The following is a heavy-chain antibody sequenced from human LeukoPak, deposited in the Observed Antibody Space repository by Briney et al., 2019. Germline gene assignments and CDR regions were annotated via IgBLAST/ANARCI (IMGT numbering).Heavy chain of an antibody. V-gene: IGHV3-11*01. CDR1: GFTFSDYY. J-gene: IGHJ5*02. D-gene: IGHD1-1*01. Sequence: GGSLRLSCAASGFTFSDYYMSWIRQAPGKGLEWVSYISSSGSFIYYADSVKGRFTISRDNAKNSLYLHMNSLRAEDTAVYYCAKGYRVFNWFDPWGQGTLVTVSS. CDR2: ISSSGSFI. CDR3: AKGYRVFNWFDP.